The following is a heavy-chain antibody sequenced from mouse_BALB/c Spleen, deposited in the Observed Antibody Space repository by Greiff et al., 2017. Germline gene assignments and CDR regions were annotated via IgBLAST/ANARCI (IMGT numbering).Heavy chain of an antibody. CDR3: TRSGGLRYAMDY. CDR2: IYPSDSYT. CDR1: GYTFTSYW. D-gene: IGHD2-4*01. Sequence: QVQLQQPGAELVRPGASVKLSCKASGYTFTSYWINWVKQRPGQGLEWIGNIYPSDSYTNYNQKFKDKATLTVDKSSSTAYMQLSSPTSEDSAVYYCTRSGGLRYAMDYWGQGTSVTVSS. V-gene: IGHV1-69*02. J-gene: IGHJ4*01.